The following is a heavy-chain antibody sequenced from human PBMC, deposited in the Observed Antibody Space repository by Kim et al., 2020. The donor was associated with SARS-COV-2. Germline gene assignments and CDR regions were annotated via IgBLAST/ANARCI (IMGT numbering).Heavy chain of an antibody. Sequence: GGSLRLSCAASGFTFSGSAMHWVRQASGKGLEWVGRIRSKANSYATAYAASVKGRFTISRDDSKNTAYLQMNSLKTEDTAVYYCTGDSISSDNYYYYGMDVWGQGTTVTVSS. V-gene: IGHV3-73*01. J-gene: IGHJ6*02. CDR2: IRSKANSYAT. D-gene: IGHD6-6*01. CDR3: TGDSISSDNYYYYGMDV. CDR1: GFTFSGSA.